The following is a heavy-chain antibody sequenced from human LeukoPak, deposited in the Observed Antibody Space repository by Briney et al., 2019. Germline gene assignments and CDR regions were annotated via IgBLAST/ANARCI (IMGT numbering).Heavy chain of an antibody. CDR1: GFTFSSYG. CDR2: ISYDGSNK. V-gene: IGHV3-30*18. Sequence: GSLRLPCAASGFTFSSYGIHWVRQAPGKGLEWVAVISYDGSNKYYAGSVKGRFTISRDNSKNTLYLQMNSLRTEDTAVYYCAKQYYDSSLDYWGQGTLVTVSS. J-gene: IGHJ4*02. CDR3: AKQYYDSSLDY. D-gene: IGHD3-22*01.